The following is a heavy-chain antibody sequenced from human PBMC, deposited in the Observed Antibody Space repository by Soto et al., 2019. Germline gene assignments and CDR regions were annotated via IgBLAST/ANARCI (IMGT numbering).Heavy chain of an antibody. CDR2: MSFDGNSK. J-gene: IGHJ4*02. CDR3: ARGRSVIDHDDFEY. CDR1: GFTFSSYS. Sequence: QVQLVESGGGVVQPGRSLRLSCAASGFTFSSYSMHWVRQAPGKGLEWVAAMSFDGNSKYFADSVKGRFTISRDNSKYTLSLHMKSLGADASAVYYCARGRSVIDHDDFEYWGQGTLVTVSS. D-gene: IGHD2-21*01. V-gene: IGHV3-30-3*01.